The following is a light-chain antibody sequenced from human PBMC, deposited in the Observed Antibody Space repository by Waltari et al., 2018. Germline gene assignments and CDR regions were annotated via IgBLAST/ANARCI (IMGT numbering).Light chain of an antibody. V-gene: IGKV1D-12*01. CDR2: AVS. J-gene: IGKJ2*01. Sequence: DIQMTQSPSSVSASVGSRVTIPCRASQSIVKWLAWYQQMPGKAPKLIVYAVSNLQSGVSPRFSGSGSGTDFTLTIVNLQPEDFATYYCQQAYTFPYTFGQGTKLEIK. CDR1: QSIVKW. CDR3: QQAYTFPYT.